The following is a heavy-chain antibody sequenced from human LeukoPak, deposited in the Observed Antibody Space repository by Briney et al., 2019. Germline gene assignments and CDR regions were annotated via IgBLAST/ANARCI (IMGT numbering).Heavy chain of an antibody. Sequence: ASVKVSCKASGYTFTSYGISWVRQAPGQGLEWMGWISAYNGNTNYAQKLQGRVTMTTDTSTSTAYMELRSLRSDDTAVYYCARSTKSYYDFWSGSHNWFDPWGQGTLVTVSS. CDR2: ISAYNGNT. J-gene: IGHJ5*02. V-gene: IGHV1-18*01. CDR1: GYTFTSYG. CDR3: ARSTKSYYDFWSGSHNWFDP. D-gene: IGHD3-3*01.